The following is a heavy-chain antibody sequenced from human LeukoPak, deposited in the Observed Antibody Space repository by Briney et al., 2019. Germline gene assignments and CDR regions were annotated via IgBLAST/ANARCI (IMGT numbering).Heavy chain of an antibody. V-gene: IGHV1-18*01. CDR2: ISAYNGNT. J-gene: IGHJ4*02. CDR3: ARDTYYYDSSGRGFDF. Sequence: ASVKVSCKASGYTFTSYGISWVRQAPGQGLEWMEWISAYNGNTNYAQKLQGRVTMTTDTSTSTAYMELRSLRSDDTAVYYCARDTYYYDSSGRGFDFWGQGTLVTVSS. D-gene: IGHD3-22*01. CDR1: GYTFTSYG.